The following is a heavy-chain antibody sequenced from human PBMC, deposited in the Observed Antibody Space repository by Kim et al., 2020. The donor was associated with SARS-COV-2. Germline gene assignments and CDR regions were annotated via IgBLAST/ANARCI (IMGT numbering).Heavy chain of an antibody. J-gene: IGHJ4*02. V-gene: IGHV3-11*03. Sequence: STDTNYADFVEGRFTISRDNVKNLVFLQMNGLKFEDTAVYYCVKTARLADDWGRGTLVTVSS. CDR3: VKTARLADD. CDR2: STDT.